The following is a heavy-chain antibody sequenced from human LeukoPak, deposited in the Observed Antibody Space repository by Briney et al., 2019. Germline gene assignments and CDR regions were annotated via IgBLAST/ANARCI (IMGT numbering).Heavy chain of an antibody. CDR2: INHSGST. CDR1: GGSLSGYY. V-gene: IGHV4-34*01. J-gene: IGHJ5*02. D-gene: IGHD3-22*01. Sequence: SETLSLTCAVYGGSLSGYYWSWIRQPPGKGLEWIGEINHSGSTNYNPSLKSRVTISVDTSRNQFSLKLSSVTAADTAVYYCASVGDSSAYYSWFDPWGQGTLVTVSS. CDR3: ASVGDSSAYYSWFDP.